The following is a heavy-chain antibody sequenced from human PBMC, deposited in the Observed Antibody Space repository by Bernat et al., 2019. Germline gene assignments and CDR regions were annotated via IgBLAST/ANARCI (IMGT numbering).Heavy chain of an antibody. D-gene: IGHD6-19*01. CDR3: ARGSASAWTDDAFDI. Sequence: EVQLVESGGGLVQPGGSLRVSRAASGFSFSSYWMHWVRQAPGEGLVWVSCINGDGVRTRDADSVKGRFTISRDNAKDTLYLQMNSLRAEDTAVYYCARGSASAWTDDAFDIWGQGTVVTVSS. CDR2: INGDGVRT. CDR1: GFSFSSYW. J-gene: IGHJ3*02. V-gene: IGHV3-74*01.